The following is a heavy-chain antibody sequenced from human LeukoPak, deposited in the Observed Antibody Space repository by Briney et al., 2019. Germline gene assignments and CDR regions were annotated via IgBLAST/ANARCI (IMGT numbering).Heavy chain of an antibody. J-gene: IGHJ4*02. CDR1: GYTFTSYY. CDR2: INPTGGST. D-gene: IGHD2-21*02. V-gene: IGHV1-46*01. Sequence: ASVKVSCKASGYTFTSYYMYWVRQAPGEGLEWMGIINPTGGSTSYAQKFQGRVTMTRDTSTSTVYMELSSLRSEDTAVYYCARDHYHKIHSVMVTAPDYWGQGTLVIVSS. CDR3: ARDHYHKIHSVMVTAPDY.